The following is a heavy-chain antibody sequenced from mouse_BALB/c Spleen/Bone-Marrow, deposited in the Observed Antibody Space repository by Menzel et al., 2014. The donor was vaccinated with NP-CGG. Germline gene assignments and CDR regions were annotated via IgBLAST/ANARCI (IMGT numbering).Heavy chain of an antibody. V-gene: IGHV14-1*02. CDR2: IDPENGNT. J-gene: IGHJ4*01. Sequence: EVQLQQSGAELVRPGALVKLSCKASGFNIKDYYMHWVKQRPEQGLEWIGWIDPENGNTIYDSKFQGKASITADTSSNTAYLQLSSLPSEDTAVYYCARGLRHAMDYWGQGTSVTVSS. CDR1: GFNIKDYY. D-gene: IGHD2-4*01. CDR3: ARGLRHAMDY.